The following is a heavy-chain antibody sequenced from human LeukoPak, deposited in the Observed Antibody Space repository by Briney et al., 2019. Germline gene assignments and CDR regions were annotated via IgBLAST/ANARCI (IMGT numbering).Heavy chain of an antibody. V-gene: IGHV1-69*06. D-gene: IGHD4-11*01. Sequence: GASVKVSCKASGGTFNSYAINWVRQAPGQALEWMGGIIPIFGTANYAQKFQGRVTITADKSTSTAYMELSSLRSEDTAVYYCARELGYSNSEYYYYCYMDVWGKGTTVTVSS. CDR3: ARELGYSNSEYYYYCYMDV. CDR1: GGTFNSYA. J-gene: IGHJ6*03. CDR2: IIPIFGTA.